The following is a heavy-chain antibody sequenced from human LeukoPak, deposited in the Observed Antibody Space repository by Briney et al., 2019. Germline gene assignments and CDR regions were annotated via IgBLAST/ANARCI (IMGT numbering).Heavy chain of an antibody. J-gene: IGHJ4*02. V-gene: IGHV3-23*01. CDR1: GFTFSSHA. Sequence: GGSLRLSCAATGFTFSSHAMSWVRQAPGKGLEWVSAISASGGGTYYADSVKGRFSISRDNSKNTLYLQMNSLSAEDTAVYYCAKAYSGYDRFDYWGQGTLVTVSS. D-gene: IGHD5-12*01. CDR3: AKAYSGYDRFDY. CDR2: ISASGGGT.